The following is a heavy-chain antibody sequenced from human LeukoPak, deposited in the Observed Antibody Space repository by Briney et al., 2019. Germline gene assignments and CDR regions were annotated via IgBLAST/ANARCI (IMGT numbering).Heavy chain of an antibody. J-gene: IGHJ4*02. Sequence: SSETLSLTCTVSGGSISRGGDYWTWIRQHPGKGLEWIGNTYYGGNTYYNPSLKSRVTISVDTSKNQFSLKLSSVTAADTAVYYCARGVPLGYDILTGYYKGVYVGSFDYWGQGTLVTVSS. V-gene: IGHV4-31*03. D-gene: IGHD3-9*01. CDR3: ARGVPLGYDILTGYYKGVYVGSFDY. CDR1: GGSISRGGDY. CDR2: TYYGGNT.